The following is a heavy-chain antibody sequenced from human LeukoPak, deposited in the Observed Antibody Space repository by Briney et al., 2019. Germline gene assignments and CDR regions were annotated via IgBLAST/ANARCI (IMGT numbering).Heavy chain of an antibody. CDR2: INHSRST. J-gene: IGHJ4*02. D-gene: IGHD2-21*02. CDR3: ARDAYCGGDCYSDY. V-gene: IGHV4-34*01. CDR1: GGSFSGYY. Sequence: KASETLSLTCAVYGGSFSGYYWSWIRQPPGKGLEWIGEINHSRSTNYNPSLTSRVTISVDTSKNQFSLKLSSVTAVDTAVYYCARDAYCGGDCYSDYWGQGTLVTVSS.